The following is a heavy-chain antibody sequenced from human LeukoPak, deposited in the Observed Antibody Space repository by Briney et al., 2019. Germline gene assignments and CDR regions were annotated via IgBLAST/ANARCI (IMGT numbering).Heavy chain of an antibody. Sequence: SGGSLRLSCAASGFTFSSYSMNWVRQAPGKGLEWVSSISSSSSYIYYADSVKGRFTISRDNAKNSLYLQMNSLRAEDTAVHYCARDSRLYSSGWHFDYWGQGTLVTVSS. J-gene: IGHJ4*02. CDR3: ARDSRLYSSGWHFDY. CDR1: GFTFSSYS. D-gene: IGHD6-19*01. V-gene: IGHV3-21*01. CDR2: ISSSSSYI.